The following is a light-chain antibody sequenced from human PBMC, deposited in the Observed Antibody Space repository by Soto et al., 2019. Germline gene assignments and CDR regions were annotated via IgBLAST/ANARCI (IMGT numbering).Light chain of an antibody. Sequence: DIQMTQSPSSASASVGDRVTITCRASQGIGSWLAWYQHKPGKAPKLLIYAASNLQGGVPSRFSGSGSGTDFALTINSLQPEDFATYYCQQTNTFPSTFGQGTRLEIK. CDR1: QGIGSW. V-gene: IGKV1D-12*01. CDR3: QQTNTFPST. J-gene: IGKJ5*01. CDR2: AAS.